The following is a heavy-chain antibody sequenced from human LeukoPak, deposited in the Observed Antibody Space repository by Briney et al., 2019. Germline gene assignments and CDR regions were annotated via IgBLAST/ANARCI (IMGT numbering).Heavy chain of an antibody. Sequence: SGTLSLTCAVSGGSISSSNWWSWVRQPPGKGLEWIGEIYHSGSTNYNPSLKSRVTISVDTSKNQFSLKLSSVTAADTAVYYCARRCGGDCSSGDYWGQGTLVTVSS. CDR2: IYHSGST. CDR3: ARRCGGDCSSGDY. V-gene: IGHV4-4*02. D-gene: IGHD2-21*02. J-gene: IGHJ4*02. CDR1: GGSISSSNW.